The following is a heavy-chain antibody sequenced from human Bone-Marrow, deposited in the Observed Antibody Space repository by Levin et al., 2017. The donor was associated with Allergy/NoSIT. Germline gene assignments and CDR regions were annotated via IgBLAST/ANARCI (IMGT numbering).Heavy chain of an antibody. CDR3: AKDFTMDVSGMDV. D-gene: IGHD2-2*01. Sequence: GGSLRLSCAASGFTFSTYGMHWVRQAPGKGLEWVAIISFDGTNKYYADSVMGRFSISRDSSKSTPYLQMNSLRVEDTAVYYCAKDFTMDVSGMDVWGQGTPVTVSS. V-gene: IGHV3-30*18. J-gene: IGHJ6*02. CDR1: GFTFSTYG. CDR2: ISFDGTNK.